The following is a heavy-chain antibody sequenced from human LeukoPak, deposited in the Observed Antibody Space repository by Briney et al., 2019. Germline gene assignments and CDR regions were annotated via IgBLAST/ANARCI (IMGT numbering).Heavy chain of an antibody. V-gene: IGHV4-39*01. CDR1: GGSISSTSYY. Sequence: SETLSLTRTVAGGSISSTSYYCGWIREPPGKGLQWIGSIYSSGSTYYNPSLKSRLTVSVDTSKNQFSLNLSSVTAADTAVYYCARRRLGWYSVDYWGQGTLVTVSS. D-gene: IGHD6-19*01. CDR2: IYSSGST. J-gene: IGHJ4*02. CDR3: ARRRLGWYSVDY.